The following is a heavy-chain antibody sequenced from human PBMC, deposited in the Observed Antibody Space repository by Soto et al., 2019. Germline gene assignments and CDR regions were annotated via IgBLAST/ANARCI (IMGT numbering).Heavy chain of an antibody. D-gene: IGHD6-13*01. J-gene: IGHJ5*02. CDR2: IYWDDDK. CDR1: GFSLSTSGVG. V-gene: IGHV2-5*02. Sequence: SGPTLVNPTQTLTLTCTCSGFSLSTSGVGVGWIRQPPGKALEWLALIYWDDDKRYRPSLKSRLTITKDTSKNQVDLTMTNMDPVYTASYYCARASLIALPSWFDPWGQGTLVTVSS. CDR3: ARASLIALPSWFDP.